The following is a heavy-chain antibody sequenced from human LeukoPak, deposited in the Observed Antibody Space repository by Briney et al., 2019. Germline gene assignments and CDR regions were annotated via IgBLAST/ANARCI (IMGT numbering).Heavy chain of an antibody. V-gene: IGHV4-59*01. CDR1: GGSISSYY. D-gene: IGHD6-13*01. Sequence: PSETLSLTCTVSGGSISSYYWSWIRQPPGKGLEWIGYIYYSGSTNYNPSLKSRVTISVDTSKNQFSLKLSSVTAADTAVYYCARGKVGQQLVAHPDYWGQGTLVTVSS. CDR3: ARGKVGQQLVAHPDY. CDR2: IYYSGST. J-gene: IGHJ4*02.